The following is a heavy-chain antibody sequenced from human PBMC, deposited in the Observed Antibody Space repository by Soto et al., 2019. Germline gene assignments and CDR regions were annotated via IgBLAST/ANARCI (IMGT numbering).Heavy chain of an antibody. V-gene: IGHV4-39*01. CDR2: IYYSGSS. D-gene: IGHD2-21*01. CDR3: ARRAVVAVTGSLDNWLDP. CDR1: GDSIGSGGYY. J-gene: IGHJ5*02. Sequence: SETLSLTCTVSGDSIGSGGYYWGWIRQPPGKGLEWIGSIYYSGSSYYNPSLKSRVTMSVDTSRSQFSLTLRSVTAPDTAVYYCARRAVVAVTGSLDNWLDPWGQGILVT.